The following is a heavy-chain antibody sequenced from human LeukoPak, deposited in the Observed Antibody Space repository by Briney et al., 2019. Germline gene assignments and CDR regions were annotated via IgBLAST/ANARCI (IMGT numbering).Heavy chain of an antibody. V-gene: IGHV3-23*01. CDR2: ISGSGGST. J-gene: IGHJ3*02. CDR3: ENFLGYFVWLLFDDAFDI. Sequence: GGSLRLSCAACGFTFSSYAMSWVRQAPGKGLELVSAISGSGGSTYYADSVRGRFTISRDSPQNTLYLQMNSLRGEETAVYYCENFLGYFVWLLFDDAFDIWGQGTMVTVSS. D-gene: IGHD3-9*01. CDR1: GFTFSSYA.